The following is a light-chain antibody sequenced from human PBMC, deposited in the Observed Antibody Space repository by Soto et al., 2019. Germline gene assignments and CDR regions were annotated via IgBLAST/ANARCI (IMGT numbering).Light chain of an antibody. J-gene: IGKJ1*01. CDR2: DAS. CDR3: QQRSKWRT. Sequence: VFTQSPDTLSLSPGARATLSCRASQSFSGHLAWYQQKPGQAPSLLIYDASKRATGIPARFSGSGFGTEYTLTISSIEPEDFAVYDCQQRSKWRTFGQGTKVDI. V-gene: IGKV3-11*01. CDR1: QSFSGH.